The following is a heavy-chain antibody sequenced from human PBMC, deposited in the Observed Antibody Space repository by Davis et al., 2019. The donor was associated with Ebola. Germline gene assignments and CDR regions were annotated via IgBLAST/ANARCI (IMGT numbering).Heavy chain of an antibody. CDR1: GGSFSGYY. J-gene: IGHJ4*02. V-gene: IGHV4-34*01. D-gene: IGHD6-19*01. Sequence: PSETLSLTCAVYGGSFSGYYWSWIRQPPGKGLEWIGEINHSGSTNYNPSLKSRVTISVDTSKNQFSLKLSSVTAADTAVYYCARFANSSGWIDYWGQGTLVTVSS. CDR2: INHSGST. CDR3: ARFANSSGWIDY.